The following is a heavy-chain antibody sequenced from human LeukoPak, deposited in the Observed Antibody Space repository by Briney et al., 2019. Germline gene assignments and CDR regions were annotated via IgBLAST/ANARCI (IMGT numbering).Heavy chain of an antibody. Sequence: TGGSLRLSCAASGFTFSSYSMNWVCQAPGKGLEWVSSISSSSSYIYYADSVKGRFTISRDNAKNSLYLQMNSLRAEDTAVYYCARSTVVTDDAFDIWGQGTMVTVSS. J-gene: IGHJ3*02. CDR3: ARSTVVTDDAFDI. CDR2: ISSSSSYI. D-gene: IGHD4-23*01. CDR1: GFTFSSYS. V-gene: IGHV3-21*01.